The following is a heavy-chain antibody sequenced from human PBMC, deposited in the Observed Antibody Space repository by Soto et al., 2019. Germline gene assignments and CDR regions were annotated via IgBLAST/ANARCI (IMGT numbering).Heavy chain of an antibody. CDR3: ARPGYGDYDDASDI. CDR1: GCTFTSYD. V-gene: IGHV1-8*01. Sequence: AALKVDCKTAGCTFTSYDISGGRHTTGQGLEWMGWMNPNSGNTGYAQKFQGRVTMTRNTSISTAYMELSSLRSEDTAVYYCARPGYGDYDDASDIWGQGTMVTVSS. D-gene: IGHD4-17*01. J-gene: IGHJ3*02. CDR2: MNPNSGNT.